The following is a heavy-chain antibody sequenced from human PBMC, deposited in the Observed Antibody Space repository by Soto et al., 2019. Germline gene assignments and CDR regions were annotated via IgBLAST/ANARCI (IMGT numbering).Heavy chain of an antibody. CDR3: ARTMGGIAAAGSDF. CDR1: GYTFNTYD. D-gene: IGHD6-13*01. Sequence: QVQLVQSGAEVKKPGASVKVSCKASGYTFNTYDIEWMRLATGQGLEWMGSMNPNTGSTDYAQKFQGRVTMTMTTSISTAYLELSSLRSDDTAIYYCARTMGGIAAAGSDFWGQGTLVTVSA. V-gene: IGHV1-8*01. J-gene: IGHJ4*02. CDR2: MNPNTGST.